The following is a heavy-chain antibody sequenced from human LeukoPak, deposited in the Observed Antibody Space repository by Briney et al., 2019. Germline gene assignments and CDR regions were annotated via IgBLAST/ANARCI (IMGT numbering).Heavy chain of an antibody. V-gene: IGHV3-9*01. CDR2: ISWSGDRM. CDR3: AKDLGGSATTV. D-gene: IGHD2-2*01. Sequence: HPGRSLRLSCAASGFTFEDHVMHWVRHAPGKGLEWVSSISWSGDRMGYADAVKGRFTISRDNAKNSLFLQMNSLRVEDTALYYCAKDLGGSATTVWGQGTLVTVSS. J-gene: IGHJ4*02. CDR1: GFTFEDHV.